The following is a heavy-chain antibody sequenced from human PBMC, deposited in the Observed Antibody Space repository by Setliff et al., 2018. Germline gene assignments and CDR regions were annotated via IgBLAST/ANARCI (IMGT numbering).Heavy chain of an antibody. CDR1: GGTFSSYG. J-gene: IGHJ6*03. CDR2: TIPNFGTT. CDR3: AREGVDTRSSTDFRYYMDL. D-gene: IGHD5-18*01. V-gene: IGHV1-69*05. Sequence: SVKVSCKASGGTFSSYGISWVRQAPGQGLEWLGGTIPNFGTTNYAQEFQGRVTIITDESTSTAYMELSSLRFEDTAVYYCAREGVDTRSSTDFRYYMDLWGKGTTVTVSS.